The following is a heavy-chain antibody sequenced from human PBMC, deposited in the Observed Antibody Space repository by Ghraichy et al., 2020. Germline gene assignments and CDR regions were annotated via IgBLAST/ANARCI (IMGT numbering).Heavy chain of an antibody. CDR1: GFSFSDYS. CDR2: ITGCSITI. D-gene: IGHD6-13*01. J-gene: IGHJ2*01. Sequence: GGTLRLSCEGSGFSFSDYSMIWVRLTPRKALEWVSYITGCSITIFYTDSVKGRFTISRDNAKNSLYLKMNSLRAEDTAVYYCARLPLPRRAAVGDWYFDLWGRGTRVTVSS. V-gene: IGHV3-48*01. CDR3: ARLPLPRRAAVGDWYFDL.